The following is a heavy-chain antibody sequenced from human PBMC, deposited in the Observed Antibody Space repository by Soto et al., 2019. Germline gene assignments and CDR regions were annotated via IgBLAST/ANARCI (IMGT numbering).Heavy chain of an antibody. Sequence: SETLSLTCAVSSGSISSSNWWSWVRQPPGKGLEWIGEIYHSGSTNYNPSLKSRVTISVDKSKNQFSLKLGSVTAADTAVYYCARDGQHKKTSMANVGSSNWFDPWGQGTLVTVSS. D-gene: IGHD2-21*01. CDR2: IYHSGST. J-gene: IGHJ5*02. V-gene: IGHV4-4*02. CDR3: ARDGQHKKTSMANVGSSNWFDP. CDR1: SGSISSSNW.